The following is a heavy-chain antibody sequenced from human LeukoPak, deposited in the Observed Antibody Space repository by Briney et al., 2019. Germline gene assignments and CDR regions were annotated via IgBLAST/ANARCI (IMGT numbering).Heavy chain of an antibody. CDR3: ARNPAGTNHYDSSGLSFDV. J-gene: IGHJ3*01. V-gene: IGHV1-46*01. CDR1: GYTFTDYF. CDR2: MNPSGGSP. Sequence: ASVKVPCKASGYTFTDYFMHWVRQAPGQGLEWMGIMNPSGGSPTYARRFQGRVTMTRDTSTSTVYMELSSLRSEDTAVYYCARNPAGTNHYDSSGLSFDVWGQGTMVTVSS. D-gene: IGHD3-22*01.